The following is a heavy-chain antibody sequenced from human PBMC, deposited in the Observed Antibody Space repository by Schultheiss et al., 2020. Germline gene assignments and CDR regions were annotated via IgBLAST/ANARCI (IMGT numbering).Heavy chain of an antibody. CDR3: ARGGGYSGSYSVYYYGMDV. J-gene: IGHJ6*02. Sequence: ASVKVSCEASGYTFTSYDINWVRQATGQGLEWMGWMNPNSGNTGYAQKFQGWVTMTRDTSISTAYMELSSLRSEDTAVYYCARGGGYSGSYSVYYYGMDVWGQGTTVTVSS. D-gene: IGHD1-26*01. CDR1: GYTFTSYD. CDR2: MNPNSGNT. V-gene: IGHV1-8*01.